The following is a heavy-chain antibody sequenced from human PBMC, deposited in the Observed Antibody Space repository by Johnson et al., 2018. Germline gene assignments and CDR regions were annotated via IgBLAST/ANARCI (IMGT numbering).Heavy chain of an antibody. Sequence: VQLVESGGGLVKPGGSLGLSCAASGFTFSSYSMNWVRQAPGKGLEWVSSISSSSSYIHYADSLKGRFTISRDNAKNSLYLQMNSLRAEDTAVYYCARSQSAYYGDYVGAEYFQHWGQGTLVTVSS. V-gene: IGHV3-21*01. D-gene: IGHD4-17*01. J-gene: IGHJ1*01. CDR3: ARSQSAYYGDYVGAEYFQH. CDR1: GFTFSSYS. CDR2: ISSSSSYI.